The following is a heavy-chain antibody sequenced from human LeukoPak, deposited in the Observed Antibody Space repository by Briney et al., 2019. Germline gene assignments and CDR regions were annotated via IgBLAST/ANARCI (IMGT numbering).Heavy chain of an antibody. Sequence: QPGGSLRLSCAASGFTFRAYSMNWVRQAPGKGPEWVSHISSSSSTIYYADSVKGRFTISRDNAKNSLYLQMNSLRDEDTAVYYCVRGDGWFGELLNFDNWGQGTQVTVSS. V-gene: IGHV3-48*02. CDR1: GFTFRAYS. J-gene: IGHJ4*02. CDR2: ISSSSSTI. D-gene: IGHD3-10*01. CDR3: VRGDGWFGELLNFDN.